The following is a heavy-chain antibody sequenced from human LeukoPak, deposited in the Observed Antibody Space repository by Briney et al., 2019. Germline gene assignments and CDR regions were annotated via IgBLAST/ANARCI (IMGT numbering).Heavy chain of an antibody. J-gene: IGHJ3*02. CDR2: IKQDGSEK. Sequence: GGSLRLSCAASGFTFSSYWMSWVRQAPGKGLELVANIKQDGSEKYYVDSVKGRFTISRDNAKNSLYLQMNSLRGEDTAVYYCANPRVADAFDIWGQGTMVTVSS. CDR1: GFTFSSYW. CDR3: ANPRVADAFDI. V-gene: IGHV3-7*03. D-gene: IGHD3-3*01.